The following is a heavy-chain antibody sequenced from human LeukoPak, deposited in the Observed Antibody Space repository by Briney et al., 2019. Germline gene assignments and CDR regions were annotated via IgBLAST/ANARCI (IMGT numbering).Heavy chain of an antibody. V-gene: IGHV4-59*01. CDR3: ARDGGSYWFDP. J-gene: IGHJ5*02. CDR2: IYYSGST. CDR1: GGSISSYY. D-gene: IGHD1-26*01. Sequence: SETLSLTCTVSGGSISSYYWSWLRQPPGKGLEWIGYIYYSGSTNYNPSLKSRVTISVDTSKNQFSLKLSSVTAADTAVYYCARDGGSYWFDPWGQGTLVTVSS.